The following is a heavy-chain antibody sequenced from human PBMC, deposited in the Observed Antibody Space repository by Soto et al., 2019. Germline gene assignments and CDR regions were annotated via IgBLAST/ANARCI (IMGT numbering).Heavy chain of an antibody. J-gene: IGHJ4*02. CDR1: GFTLRNYW. CDR2: TNEDGSRI. CDR3: AKDLTGEFDY. V-gene: IGHV3-74*01. Sequence: EVQLVESGGGLVQPGGSLRLSCAASGFTLRNYWMHWVRQVPGRGLVWVARTNEDGSRIDNADSVRGRFTISRDNAKNTLYLQMNSLRAEDTAVYYCAKDLTGEFDYWGQGTLVTVSS. D-gene: IGHD7-27*01.